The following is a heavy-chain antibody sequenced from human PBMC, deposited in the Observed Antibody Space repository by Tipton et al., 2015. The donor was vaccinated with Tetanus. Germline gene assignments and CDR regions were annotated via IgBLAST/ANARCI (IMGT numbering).Heavy chain of an antibody. CDR2: IYSGGST. D-gene: IGHD3-3*01. J-gene: IGHJ5*02. CDR1: GFTVSSNY. Sequence: QLVQSGGGLIQPGGSLRLSCAASGFTVSSNYMSWVRQAPGKGLEWVSVIYSGGSTYYADSVKGRFTISRDNSKNTLYLQMNSLRAEDTAVYYCAKDQDDFWSGYYYNWFDPWGQGTLVTVSS. CDR3: AKDQDDFWSGYYYNWFDP. V-gene: IGHV3-53*01.